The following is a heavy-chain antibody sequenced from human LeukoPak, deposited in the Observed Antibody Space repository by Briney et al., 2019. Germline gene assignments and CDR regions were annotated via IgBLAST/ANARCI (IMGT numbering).Heavy chain of an antibody. Sequence: GGSLRLSCAASGFTFSDYYMSWIRQAPGKGLEWVSYISSSGSTIYYADSVKGRFTISRDNAKNSLYLQMNSLRAEDTAVYYCARGPPYYDILTGYYTGAFDIWGQGTMVTVSS. CDR3: ARGPPYYDILTGYYTGAFDI. V-gene: IGHV3-11*01. D-gene: IGHD3-9*01. J-gene: IGHJ3*02. CDR2: ISSSGSTI. CDR1: GFTFSDYY.